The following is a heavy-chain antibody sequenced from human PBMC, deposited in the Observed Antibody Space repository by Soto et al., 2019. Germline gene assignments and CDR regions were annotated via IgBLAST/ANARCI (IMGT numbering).Heavy chain of an antibody. CDR2: ISYDGSNK. V-gene: IGHV3-30-3*01. CDR3: ARGNGDNDY. Sequence: GGSLRLSCAASGFTFSSYAMHWVRQAPGKGLEWVAVISYDGSNKYYADSVKGRFTISRDNSKNTLYLQMNSLRAEDTAVYYCARGNGDNDYWGQGTLVTVSS. D-gene: IGHD4-17*01. CDR1: GFTFSSYA. J-gene: IGHJ4*02.